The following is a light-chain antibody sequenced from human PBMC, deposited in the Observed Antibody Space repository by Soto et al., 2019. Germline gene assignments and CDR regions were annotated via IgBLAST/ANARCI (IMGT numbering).Light chain of an antibody. J-gene: IGKJ3*01. V-gene: IGKV3-20*01. CDR2: DAF. CDR1: QTVDGNS. CDR3: QQYGSSPFT. Sequence: ENVLTQSPGRLSLSPGEKATLSCRASQTVDGNSLAWYQQKPGQAPRLLMFDAFNRATGIPGRFSGSGSGTDFTLTISRLEPDDFALYYCQQYGSSPFTFGPGTTVDV.